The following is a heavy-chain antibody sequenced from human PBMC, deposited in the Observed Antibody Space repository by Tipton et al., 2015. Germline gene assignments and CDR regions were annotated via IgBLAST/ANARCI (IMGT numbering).Heavy chain of an antibody. CDR1: GFTFSSYG. V-gene: IGHV3-23*01. D-gene: IGHD3-3*01. CDR3: AKDDHFDYYYDFWSGYRYFDY. CDR2: ISGSVGST. J-gene: IGHJ4*02. Sequence: GSLRLSCAASGFTFSSYGMSWVRQAPGKGLEWVSGISGSVGSTYYADSVKGRFTISRDNSKNTVYLQMNSLRAEDTAVYYCAKDDHFDYYYDFWSGYRYFDYWGQGTLVTVSS.